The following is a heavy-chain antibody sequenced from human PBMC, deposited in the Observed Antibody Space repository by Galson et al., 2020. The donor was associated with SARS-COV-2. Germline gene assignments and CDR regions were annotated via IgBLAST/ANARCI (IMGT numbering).Heavy chain of an antibody. CDR3: ARQGYYDSSGYYYPQDFDY. J-gene: IGHJ4*02. CDR2: IDPSDSYT. V-gene: IGHV5-10-1*01. D-gene: IGHD3-22*01. CDR1: GYSFTSYW. Sequence: HGESLKISCKGSGYSFTSYWISWVRQMPGKGLEWMGRIDPSDSYTNYSPSFQGHVTISADKSINTAYLQWSSLKASDTAMYYCARQGYYDSSGYYYPQDFDYWGQGTLVTVSS.